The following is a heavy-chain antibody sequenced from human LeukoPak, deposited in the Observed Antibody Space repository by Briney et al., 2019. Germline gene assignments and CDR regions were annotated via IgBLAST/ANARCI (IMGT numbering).Heavy chain of an antibody. Sequence: ASVKVSCKASGYTFTGYYMHWVRQAPGQGLEWMGWINPNSGGTNYAQKFQGRATMTRDTSISTAYMELSRLRSDDTAVYYCAAYDSSGHYYFDYWGQGTLVTVSS. D-gene: IGHD3-22*01. CDR3: AAYDSSGHYYFDY. CDR2: INPNSGGT. J-gene: IGHJ4*02. CDR1: GYTFTGYY. V-gene: IGHV1-2*02.